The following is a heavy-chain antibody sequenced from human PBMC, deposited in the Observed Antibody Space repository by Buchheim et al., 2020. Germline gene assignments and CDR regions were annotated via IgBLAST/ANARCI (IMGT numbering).Heavy chain of an antibody. CDR3: ARHHGNYDFWSGYYHGNYFDY. D-gene: IGHD3-3*01. J-gene: IGHJ4*02. CDR1: GDSISSSSYY. Sequence: QLQLQESGPGLVKPSETLSLTCTVSGDSISSSSYYWGWIRQPPGKGLEWIGSIYYSGSTYYNPSLKSRVPISGDTPKNQFFLKLSSVTAADTAVYYCARHHGNYDFWSGYYHGNYFDYWGQGTL. CDR2: IYYSGST. V-gene: IGHV4-39*01.